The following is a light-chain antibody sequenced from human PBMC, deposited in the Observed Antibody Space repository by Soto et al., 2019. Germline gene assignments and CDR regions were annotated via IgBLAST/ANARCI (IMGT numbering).Light chain of an antibody. CDR1: QGVSSW. CDR3: QQSIWFPVT. CDR2: GAS. V-gene: IGKV1-12*01. J-gene: IGKJ5*01. Sequence: TQSPATLSASVGDRATLTCRASQGVSSWLAWYQQEPGQAPKLLIYGASSLQSGVPSRFSGSGFGTDFTLTISIVQADDVATYCCQQSIWFPVTFGQGTRLEIK.